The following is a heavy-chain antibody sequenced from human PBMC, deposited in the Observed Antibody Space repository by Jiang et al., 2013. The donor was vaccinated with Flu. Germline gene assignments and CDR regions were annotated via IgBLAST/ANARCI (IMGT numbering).Heavy chain of an antibody. CDR1: GYTFTSYA. CDR2: INTNTGNP. CDR3: ARAPTTYYYDSSGNYWYFDL. J-gene: IGHJ2*01. D-gene: IGHD3-22*01. Sequence: QSGSELKKPGASVKVSCKASGYTFTSYAMNWVRQAPGQGLEWMGWINTNTGNPTYAQGFTGRFVFSLDTSVSTAYLQISSLKAEDTAVYYCARAPTTYYYDSSGNYWYFDLWGLAPWSLSPQ. V-gene: IGHV7-4-1*02.